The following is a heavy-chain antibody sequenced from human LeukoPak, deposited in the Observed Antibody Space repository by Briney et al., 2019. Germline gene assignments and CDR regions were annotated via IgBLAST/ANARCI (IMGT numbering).Heavy chain of an antibody. J-gene: IGHJ6*02. D-gene: IGHD3-9*01. V-gene: IGHV3-48*04. Sequence: GGSLRLSCAASGFTFSSYSMNWVRQAPGKGLEWVSYISSSSSTIYYADSVKGRFTISRDNAKNSLYLQMNSLRAEDTAVYYCASPRGLTKKYYYYGMDVWGQGTTVTVSS. CDR1: GFTFSSYS. CDR2: ISSSSSTI. CDR3: ASPRGLTKKYYYYGMDV.